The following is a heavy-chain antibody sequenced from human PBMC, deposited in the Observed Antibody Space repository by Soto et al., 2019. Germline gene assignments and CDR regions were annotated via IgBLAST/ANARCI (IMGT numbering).Heavy chain of an antibody. V-gene: IGHV4-4*02. CDR3: ARLGVLNYYGSGSYDY. J-gene: IGHJ4*02. Sequence: QVQLQESGPGLVKPSGTLSLTCAVSSGSISSSNWWRWVRQPPGKGLEWIGEIYHSGSTNYNPSLTSRVTISVDKSKNQFSLKLSSVTDADTAVYYCARLGVLNYYGSGSYDYWGQGTLVTVSS. CDR2: IYHSGST. CDR1: SGSISSSNW. D-gene: IGHD3-10*01.